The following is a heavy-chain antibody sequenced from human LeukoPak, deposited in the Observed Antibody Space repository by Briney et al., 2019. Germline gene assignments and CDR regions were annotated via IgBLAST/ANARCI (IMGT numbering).Heavy chain of an antibody. CDR1: GYTFTGYY. CDR3: ARGCGIFGVALKGFDP. J-gene: IGHJ5*02. CDR2: INPNSGGT. D-gene: IGHD3-3*01. V-gene: IGHV1-2*02. Sequence: ASVKVSCKASGYTFTGYYMHWVRQAPGQGLEWVGWINPNSGGTNYAQKFQGRVTMTRDTSISTAYMELSRLRSDDTAVYYCARGCGIFGVALKGFDPWGQGTLVTVSS.